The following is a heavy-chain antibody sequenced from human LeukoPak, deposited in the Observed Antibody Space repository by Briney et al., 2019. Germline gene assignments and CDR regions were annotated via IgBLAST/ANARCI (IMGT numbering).Heavy chain of an antibody. CDR2: IKQDGSEK. CDR3: ARDSPERGYSYGPLDNYFDY. CDR1: GFTFSTYW. D-gene: IGHD5-18*01. Sequence: PGGSLRRSGAGSGFTFSTYWMTRVRQAPGKGWEWVANIKQDGSEKYYVDSVKGRFTISRDNAKNSLDLQMNSLTAEDTAVYYCARDSPERGYSYGPLDNYFDYWGQGTLVTVSS. V-gene: IGHV3-7*01. J-gene: IGHJ4*02.